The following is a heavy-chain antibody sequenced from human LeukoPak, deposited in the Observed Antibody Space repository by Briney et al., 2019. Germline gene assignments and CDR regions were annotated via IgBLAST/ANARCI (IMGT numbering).Heavy chain of an antibody. D-gene: IGHD2-2*01. CDR2: ISGGGGST. CDR1: GFTLSSYV. CDR3: ARGDCSSSSCSGFYGMDV. J-gene: IGHJ6*02. V-gene: IGHV3-23*01. Sequence: GGSLRLSCEASGFTLSSYVMGWVRQAPGKGLEWVSLISGGGGSTYYADSVKGRFTVSRDNSKNTLYMELNSLRVEATAVYYCARGDCSSSSCSGFYGMDVWGQGTTVTVSS.